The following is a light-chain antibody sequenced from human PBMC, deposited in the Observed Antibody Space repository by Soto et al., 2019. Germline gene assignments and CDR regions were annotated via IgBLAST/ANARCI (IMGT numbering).Light chain of an antibody. Sequence: DIQMTQSPSTLSASVGDRVTITCQASQDINKFLNWYQQKPGKAPKLLIYDVSNFETGVPSRFSGSGSETHFTLTINSLQPEDIATYYCQQYDNYDITFGQGTRLEIK. CDR1: QDINKF. J-gene: IGKJ5*01. V-gene: IGKV1-33*01. CDR3: QQYDNYDIT. CDR2: DVS.